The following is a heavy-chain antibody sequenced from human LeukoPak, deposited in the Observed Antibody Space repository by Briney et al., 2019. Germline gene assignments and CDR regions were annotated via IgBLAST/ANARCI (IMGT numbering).Heavy chain of an antibody. CDR1: GYTFTSYA. D-gene: IGHD7-27*01. CDR2: INTNTENP. Sequence: ASVKVSCKASGYTFTSYAMNWVRQAPGQGLEWMGWINTNTENPTYAQGFTGRFVFSLETSVSTAYLQISSLKAEDTAVYYCARDHVKLGSNFHPFDAFDIWGQGTMVTVSS. CDR3: ARDHVKLGSNFHPFDAFDI. V-gene: IGHV7-4-1*02. J-gene: IGHJ3*02.